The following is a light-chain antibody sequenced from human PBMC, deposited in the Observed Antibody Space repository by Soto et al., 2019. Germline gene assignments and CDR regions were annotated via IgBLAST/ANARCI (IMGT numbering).Light chain of an antibody. CDR3: SSFTSSDALL. CDR2: DVN. V-gene: IGLV2-14*03. J-gene: IGLJ2*01. Sequence: QCALTQPASESGSPGQSITISCTGTSSDIATSDYVSWFQHHPGEAPKIILYDVNNRPSGVSDRFSGSKSGNTASLTISGLQAEDEADYYCSSFTSSDALLFGGGTKLTVL. CDR1: SSDIATSDY.